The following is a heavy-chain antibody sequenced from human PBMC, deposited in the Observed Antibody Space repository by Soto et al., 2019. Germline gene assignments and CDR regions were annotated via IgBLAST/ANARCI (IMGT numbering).Heavy chain of an antibody. J-gene: IGHJ4*02. CDR3: ARFGGAYVDY. D-gene: IGHD3-3*01. CDR2: IKQDGSEK. V-gene: IGHV3-7*03. Sequence: EVQLVESGGTLVQPGGSLRLSCGASGFSFSSYWMTWVRQAPGKGLEWVANIKQDGSEKYYVDSVKGRFTISRENAKKSLYLQMNGLRDENTAVYYCARFGGAYVDYWGQGTLVTVSS. CDR1: GFSFSSYW.